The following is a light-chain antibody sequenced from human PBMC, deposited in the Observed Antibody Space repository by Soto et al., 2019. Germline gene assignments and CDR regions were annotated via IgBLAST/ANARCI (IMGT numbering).Light chain of an antibody. V-gene: IGKV1-39*01. J-gene: IGKJ2*02. CDR1: QSISTY. Sequence: DIQMTQSPSSLSASVGDRVTISCRASQSISTYLNWYQQKPGKAPKFLIYSASNLQSGVPSRFSGSGSGTDFTLTISSLRPEDFATYYCQQSYSTPCTFGQGTKLEIK. CDR2: SAS. CDR3: QQSYSTPCT.